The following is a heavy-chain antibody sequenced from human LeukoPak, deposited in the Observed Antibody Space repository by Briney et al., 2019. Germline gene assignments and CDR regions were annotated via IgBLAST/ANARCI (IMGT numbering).Heavy chain of an antibody. CDR1: GGSISSYY. D-gene: IGHD6-19*01. J-gene: IGHJ5*02. V-gene: IGHV4-59*08. CDR2: IYYSGST. CDR3: ARLRGSSGPHHRGWFDP. Sequence: PSETLSLTCTVSGGSISSYYWSWIRQPPGKGLEWIGYIYYSGSTNYNPSLKSRVTISVDTSKNQFSLKLSSVTAADTAVYYCARLRGSSGPHHRGWFDPWGQGTLVTVSS.